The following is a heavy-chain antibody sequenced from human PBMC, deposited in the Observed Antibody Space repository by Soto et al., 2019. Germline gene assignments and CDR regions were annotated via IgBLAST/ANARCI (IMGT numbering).Heavy chain of an antibody. CDR3: SASVFNDYSNENY. CDR2: IVVGSGNT. D-gene: IGHD4-4*01. J-gene: IGHJ4*02. V-gene: IGHV1-58*01. CDR1: GFTFTSSA. Sequence: SVKVSCKASGFTFTSSAVQWVRQARGQRLEWIGWIVVGSGNTNYAQKFQERVTITRDMSTSTAYMELSSLRSEDTAVYYFSASVFNDYSNENYWGKGTLVTVSS.